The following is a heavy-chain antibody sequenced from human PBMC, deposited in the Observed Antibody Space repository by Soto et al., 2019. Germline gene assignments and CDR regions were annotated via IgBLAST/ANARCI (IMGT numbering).Heavy chain of an antibody. CDR2: IIPIFGTA. CDR1: GGTFSSYA. CDR3: AGRPTGTHNYYFDY. V-gene: IGHV1-69*13. D-gene: IGHD1-1*01. J-gene: IGHJ4*02. Sequence: ASVKVSCKASGGTFSSYAISWVRQAPGQGLEWMGGIIPIFGTANYAQKFQGRVTITADESTSTAYMELSSLRSEDTAVYYCAGRPTGTHNYYFDYWGQGTLVTVSS.